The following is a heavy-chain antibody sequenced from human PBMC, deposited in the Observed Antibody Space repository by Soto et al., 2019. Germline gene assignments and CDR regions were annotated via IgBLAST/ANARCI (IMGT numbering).Heavy chain of an antibody. J-gene: IGHJ4*02. CDR1: GFTFSSYE. CDR2: ISSSGITI. V-gene: IGHV3-48*03. CDR3: TREAPRIGMDY. D-gene: IGHD1-1*01. Sequence: GGSLRLSCAVSGFTFSSYEMNWVRQAPGKGLEWVSYISSSGITIYYADSVKGRFTISRDNAKNSLYLQMNSLRVEDTAVYYCTREAPRIGMDYWGQGTLVTVSS.